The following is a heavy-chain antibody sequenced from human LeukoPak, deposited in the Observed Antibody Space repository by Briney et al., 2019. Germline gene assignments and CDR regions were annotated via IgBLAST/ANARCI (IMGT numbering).Heavy chain of an antibody. CDR3: ARHWAPGPADFAEYFQH. V-gene: IGHV1-46*01. CDR1: GYTFTSYY. D-gene: IGHD2-2*01. CDR2: INPSGGST. J-gene: IGHJ1*01. Sequence: ASVKVSCKASGYTFTSYYMHWVRQAPGQGLEWMGIINPSGGSTSYAQKFQGRVTMTRDTSTSTVYMELSSLRSEDTAVYYCARHWAPGPADFAEYFQHWGQGTLVTVSS.